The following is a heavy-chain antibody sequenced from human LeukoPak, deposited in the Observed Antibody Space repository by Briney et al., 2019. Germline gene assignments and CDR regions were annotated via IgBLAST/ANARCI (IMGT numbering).Heavy chain of an antibody. CDR3: ARVDSSSSGAI. CDR2: IYSGGST. J-gene: IGHJ3*02. V-gene: IGHV3-53*01. Sequence: PGGSLRLSCAASGFTVSSNYMSWVRQAPGKGLEWVSVIYSGGSTYYADSVKGRFTISRDNSKNTLYLQMNSLRAEDTAVYYCARVDSSSSGAIWGQGTMVTVSS. CDR1: GFTVSSNY. D-gene: IGHD6-13*01.